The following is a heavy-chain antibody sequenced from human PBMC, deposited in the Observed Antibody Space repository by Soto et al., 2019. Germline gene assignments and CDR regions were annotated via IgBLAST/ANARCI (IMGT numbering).Heavy chain of an antibody. CDR2: ISGSGLTT. D-gene: IGHD6-13*01. J-gene: IGHJ4*02. CDR1: GFTFINYA. Sequence: EVHLLESGGDLVQPGGSVRLSCAASGFTFINYAMNWVRQAPGKGLEWVSGISGSGLTTYSADSVKGRFAISRDNSKKTLYLHMNSLRAEDTAVYYCAKDHSSWSTHQYFDSWGRGTLVTVSS. V-gene: IGHV3-23*01. CDR3: AKDHSSWSTHQYFDS.